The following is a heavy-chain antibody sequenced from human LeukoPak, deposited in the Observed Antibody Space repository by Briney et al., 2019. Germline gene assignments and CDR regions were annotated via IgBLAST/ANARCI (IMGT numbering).Heavy chain of an antibody. V-gene: IGHV4-31*03. CDR3: ARVPSDSSGPYAFDI. Sequence: MSSQTLSLTCTVSGGPINSGGYYWGWIRQLPRKGLEWIGYLYFSGSTYFNPSLKSRVTILEDTSKNLFSLRLSSVTAADTAVYYCARVPSDSSGPYAFDIWGQGTVVTVSS. D-gene: IGHD3-22*01. J-gene: IGHJ3*02. CDR2: LYFSGST. CDR1: GGPINSGGYY.